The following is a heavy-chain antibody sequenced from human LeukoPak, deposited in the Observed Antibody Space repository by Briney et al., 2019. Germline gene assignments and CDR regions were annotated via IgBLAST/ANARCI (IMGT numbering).Heavy chain of an antibody. CDR2: THYRSTWYN. CDR3: ARRLTQYDCFDP. CDR1: GDSVSSNSVT. D-gene: IGHD2-2*01. Sequence: SQTLSLTCAISGDSVSSNSVTWNWIRQSPSRGLEWLGRTHYRSTWYNDYAVSVRGRITVNPDTSKNQFSLHLNSVTPEDTAVYYCARRLTQYDCFDPWGQGILVTVSS. J-gene: IGHJ5*02. V-gene: IGHV6-1*01.